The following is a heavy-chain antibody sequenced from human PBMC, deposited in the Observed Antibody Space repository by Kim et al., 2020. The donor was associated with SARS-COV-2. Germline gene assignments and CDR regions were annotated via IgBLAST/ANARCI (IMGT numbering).Heavy chain of an antibody. CDR3: ANTPYYDFWSGYLY. V-gene: IGHV1-69*01. Sequence: AQKFQGRVTITEDESTSTAYMELSSLRSEDTAVYYCANTPYYDFWSGYLYWGQGTLVTVSS. D-gene: IGHD3-3*01. J-gene: IGHJ4*02.